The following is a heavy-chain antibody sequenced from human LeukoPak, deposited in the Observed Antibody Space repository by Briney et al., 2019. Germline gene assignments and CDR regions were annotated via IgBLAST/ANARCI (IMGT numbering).Heavy chain of an antibody. CDR1: EFTFSTYW. D-gene: IGHD6-13*01. CDR2: IEPPGSET. V-gene: IGHV3-7*01. Sequence: GSLRLSCAASEFTFSTYWMTWVRQAPGKGLEWVANIEPPGSETYYVDPVKGRFTISRDNAKNLLYLQMNSLRAEDTAVYYCGRFGYEAAVDYWGQGTLVTVSS. J-gene: IGHJ4*02. CDR3: GRFGYEAAVDY.